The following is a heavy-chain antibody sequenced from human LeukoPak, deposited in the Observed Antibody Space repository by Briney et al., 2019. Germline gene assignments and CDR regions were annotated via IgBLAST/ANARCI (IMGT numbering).Heavy chain of an antibody. D-gene: IGHD6-19*01. Sequence: PGGSLRLSCAASGFTFSSYAMHWVRQAPGKGLEWVAVISYDGSNKYYADSVKGRFTISRDNSKNTLYLQMNSLRAEDTAVYYCARDAPYSSGSFYYYYYYMDVWGKGTTVTVSS. CDR2: ISYDGSNK. J-gene: IGHJ6*03. CDR3: ARDAPYSSGSFYYYYYYMDV. V-gene: IGHV3-30*04. CDR1: GFTFSSYA.